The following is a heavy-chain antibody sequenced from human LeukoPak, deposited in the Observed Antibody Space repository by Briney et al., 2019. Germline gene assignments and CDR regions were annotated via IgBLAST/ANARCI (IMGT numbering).Heavy chain of an antibody. Sequence: SETLSLTCTVSGGSISSSSYYWGWIRQPPGKGLEWIGSIYYSGSTYYNPSLKSRVTISVDTSKNQFSLKLSSVTAADTAVYYCARHDYYYYGMDVWGQGTTVTVSS. CDR2: IYYSGST. J-gene: IGHJ6*02. V-gene: IGHV4-39*01. CDR3: ARHDYYYYGMDV. CDR1: GGSISSSSYY.